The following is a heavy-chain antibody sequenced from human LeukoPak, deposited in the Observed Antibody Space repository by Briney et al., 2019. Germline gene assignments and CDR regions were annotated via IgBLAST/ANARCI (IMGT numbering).Heavy chain of an antibody. V-gene: IGHV3-23*01. CDR2: ISSSDGST. CDR1: GFTFSNYA. CDR3: AKDGPPHSKYEPYFDY. Sequence: PGGSLRLSCAASGFTFSNYAMSWVRQAPGKGLEWVSAISSSDGSTYYADSVKGRFTISRDNSKNTLSLQMNSLRAEDTAVYICAKDGPPHSKYEPYFDYWGQGTLVTVSS. J-gene: IGHJ4*02. D-gene: IGHD4-11*01.